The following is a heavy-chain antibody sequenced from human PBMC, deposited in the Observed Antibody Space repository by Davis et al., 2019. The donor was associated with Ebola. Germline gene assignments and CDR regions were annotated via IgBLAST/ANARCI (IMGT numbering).Heavy chain of an antibody. CDR1: EFTFSNYG. V-gene: IGHV3-23*01. J-gene: IGHJ3*02. CDR3: ARFYDTSGYYWDALDI. CDR2: ISAGGTAP. Sequence: PGGSLRLSCVASEFTFSNYGMTWVRQAPGKGLEWVSSISAGGTAPYYADSVKGRFTISRDNSKNTLYLQMNSLRAEDTAVYFCARFYDTSGYYWDALDIWGQGTMVTVSS. D-gene: IGHD3-22*01.